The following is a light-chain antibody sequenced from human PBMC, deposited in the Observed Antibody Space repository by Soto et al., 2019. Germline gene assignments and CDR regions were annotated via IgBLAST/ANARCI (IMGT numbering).Light chain of an antibody. J-gene: IGKJ2*01. CDR3: QQYNNWPPYT. CDR1: QRVGSS. CDR2: GAS. V-gene: IGKV3-15*01. Sequence: EIVMTQSPATLSVSPGERGTLCCRASQRVGSSLAWDQQKPGQAPRLLIYGASTRATRVPARFSGSGSGPEFTLTISSLQSEDFAVYYCQQYNNWPPYTFGQGTKLEIK.